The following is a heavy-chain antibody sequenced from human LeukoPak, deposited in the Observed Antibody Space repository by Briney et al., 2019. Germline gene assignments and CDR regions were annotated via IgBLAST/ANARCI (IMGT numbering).Heavy chain of an antibody. J-gene: IGHJ6*02. CDR3: ATGAYCGGDCYSGDYYYGMDV. CDR1: GYTLTELS. V-gene: IGHV1-24*01. D-gene: IGHD2-21*02. CDR2: FDPEDGET. Sequence: GASAKVSCKVSGYTLTELSMHWVRQAPGKGLEWMGGFDPEDGETIYAQKFQGRVTMTEDTSTDTAYMELSSLRSEDTAVYYCATGAYCGGDCYSGDYYYGMDVWGQGTTVTVSS.